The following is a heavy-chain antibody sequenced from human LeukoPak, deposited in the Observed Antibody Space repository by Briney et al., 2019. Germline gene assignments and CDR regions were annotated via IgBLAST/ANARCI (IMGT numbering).Heavy chain of an antibody. CDR2: IDHRGDT. Sequence: SETLSLTCAVYGRSFSRYYWSWVRQSPGKGLEWIAEIDHRGDTNYNPSVKSRVTISVDTSKNQFSLKVRSLSAADTAVYYCATGVTITETCYFDFWGQGTLVTVSS. CDR3: ATGVTITETCYFDF. D-gene: IGHD5-24*01. J-gene: IGHJ4*03. CDR1: GRSFSRYY. V-gene: IGHV4-34*01.